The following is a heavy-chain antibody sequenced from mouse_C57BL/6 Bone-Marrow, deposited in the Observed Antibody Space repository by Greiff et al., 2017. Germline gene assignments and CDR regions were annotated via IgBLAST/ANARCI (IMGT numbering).Heavy chain of an antibody. Sequence: VQVVESGAELARPGASVKLSCKASGYTFTSYGISWVKQRTGQGLEWIGEIYPRSGNTYYNEKFKGKATLTADKSSSTAYMELRSLTSEDSAVYFCARRELGPWFAYWGQGTLVTVSA. CDR3: ARRELGPWFAY. CDR2: IYPRSGNT. V-gene: IGHV1-81*01. D-gene: IGHD4-1*01. J-gene: IGHJ3*01. CDR1: GYTFTSYG.